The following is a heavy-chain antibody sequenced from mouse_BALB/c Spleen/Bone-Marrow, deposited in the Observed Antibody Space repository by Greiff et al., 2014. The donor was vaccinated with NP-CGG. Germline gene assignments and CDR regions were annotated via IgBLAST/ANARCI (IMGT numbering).Heavy chain of an antibody. CDR2: IYPGDGDT. D-gene: IGHD3-2*01. CDR1: GYTFTSYW. J-gene: IGHJ4*01. V-gene: IGHV1-87*01. Sequence: VKLVESGAELARPGASVKLSCKASGYTFTSYWMQWVKQRPGQGLEWIGAIYPGDGDTRYTQKFKGKATLTTDKSSSTAYMQLSSLASEDSAVYYCARRQLGPYAMDYWGQGTSVTVSS. CDR3: ARRQLGPYAMDY.